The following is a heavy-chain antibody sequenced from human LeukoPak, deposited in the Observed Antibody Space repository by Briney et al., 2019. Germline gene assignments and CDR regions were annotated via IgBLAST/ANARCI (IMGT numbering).Heavy chain of an antibody. Sequence: ASVKVSCKASGYTFTSYDINWVRQATGQGLEWMGWMNPNSGNTGYAQKFQGRVTITRNTSISTAYMELSSLRSEDTAVYYCARSYYGDYPGYMDVWGKGTTVTVSS. CDR3: ARSYYGDYPGYMDV. CDR1: GYTFTSYD. D-gene: IGHD4-17*01. CDR2: MNPNSGNT. V-gene: IGHV1-8*03. J-gene: IGHJ6*03.